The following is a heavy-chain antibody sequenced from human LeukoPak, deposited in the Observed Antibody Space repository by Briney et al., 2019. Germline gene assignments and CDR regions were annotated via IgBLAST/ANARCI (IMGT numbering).Heavy chain of an antibody. CDR1: GFTFSSYN. J-gene: IGHJ6*02. V-gene: IGHV3-48*01. Sequence: GGSLRLSCAASGFTFSSYNMNWVRQAPGKGLAWVSYISSSSSIIYYADSVKGRFTISRDNGKSSLYLQMNSLRAEDTAVCYCAKSGRYYYYGMDVWGQGTTVTVSS. CDR2: ISSSSSII. D-gene: IGHD3-3*01. CDR3: AKSGRYYYYGMDV.